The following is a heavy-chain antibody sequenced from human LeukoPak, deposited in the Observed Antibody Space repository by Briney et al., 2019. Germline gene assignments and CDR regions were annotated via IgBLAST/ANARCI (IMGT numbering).Heavy chain of an antibody. CDR1: GFTFSSYG. Sequence: GGSLRLSCAASGFTFSSYGMHWVRQAPGKGLEWVAVIWYDGSNKYYADSVKGRFTTSRDNSKNTLYLQMNSLRAVDTAVYYCAKGTALNFDYWGQGTLVTVSS. J-gene: IGHJ4*02. V-gene: IGHV3-33*06. D-gene: IGHD5-18*01. CDR2: IWYDGSNK. CDR3: AKGTALNFDY.